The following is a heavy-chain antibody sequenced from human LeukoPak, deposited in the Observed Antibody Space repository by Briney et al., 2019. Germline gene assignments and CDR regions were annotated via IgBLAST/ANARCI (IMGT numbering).Heavy chain of an antibody. J-gene: IGHJ4*02. V-gene: IGHV1-2*02. CDR3: ARVPYSSGWYKLGY. D-gene: IGHD6-19*01. CDR1: GYTFTGYC. CDR2: INPNSGGT. Sequence: ASVKVSCKASGYTFTGYCMHWVRQAPGQGLEWMGWINPNSGGTNYAQKFQGRVTMTRDTSISTAYMELSRLRSDDTAVYYCARVPYSSGWYKLGYWGQGALVTVSS.